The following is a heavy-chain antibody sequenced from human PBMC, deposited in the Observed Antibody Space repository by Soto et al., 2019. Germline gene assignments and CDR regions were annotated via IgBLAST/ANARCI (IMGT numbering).Heavy chain of an antibody. D-gene: IGHD3-3*01. Sequence: QVQLQESGLGLVKPSQTLSLTCTVSGGSISSSAYYWSWIRQHPGKGLEWIGYIYYSGSTYYNPSLKSRVTISVDTSKNQFSLKLSSVTAADTAVYYCARVGGYDFWSGPFDYWGQGTLVTVSS. CDR1: GGSISSSAYY. CDR2: IYYSGST. J-gene: IGHJ4*02. V-gene: IGHV4-31*03. CDR3: ARVGGYDFWSGPFDY.